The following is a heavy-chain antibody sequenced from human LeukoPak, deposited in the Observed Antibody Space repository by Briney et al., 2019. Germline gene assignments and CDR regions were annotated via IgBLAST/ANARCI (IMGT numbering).Heavy chain of an antibody. CDR1: GGTFSSYA. D-gene: IGHD1-14*01. Sequence: ASVKVSCKASGGTFSSYAISWVRQAPGQGLEWMGGIIPIFGRANYAHKFQGRVTITADESTSTAYMELSSLRSEDTAVYYCARVGIPSYYYYMDVWGKGTTVTVSS. CDR3: ARVGIPSYYYYMDV. J-gene: IGHJ6*03. CDR2: IIPIFGRA. V-gene: IGHV1-69*13.